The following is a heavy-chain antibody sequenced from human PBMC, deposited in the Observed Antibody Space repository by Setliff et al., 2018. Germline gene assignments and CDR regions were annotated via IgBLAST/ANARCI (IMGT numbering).Heavy chain of an antibody. CDR3: VRDRYGRNSDGSGVYNWFDS. D-gene: IGHD2-15*01. CDR2: VYSTGST. Sequence: PSETLSLTCNVSGASISSGSHYWSWIRQSAGEKPTWIGHVYSTGSTNYNPSFERRVSISVDKSNNQFSLKMTSVTAADTVMYYCVRDRYGRNSDGSGVYNWFDSWGQGILVTVSS. CDR1: GASISSGSHY. J-gene: IGHJ5*01. V-gene: IGHV4-61*09.